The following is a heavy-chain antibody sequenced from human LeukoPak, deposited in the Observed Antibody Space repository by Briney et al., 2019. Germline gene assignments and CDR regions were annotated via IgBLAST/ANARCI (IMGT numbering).Heavy chain of an antibody. D-gene: IGHD6-13*01. CDR1: GGSISSSSYY. Sequence: KPSETLSLTCTVSGGSISSSSYYWGWIRQPPGKGLEWIGSIYYDGSTHYNPSLKSRVTISVDTSKDQFSLKLSSVTAADTAVYYCARRGGTAAGNCFDYWGQGTLVTVSS. CDR2: IYYDGST. J-gene: IGHJ4*02. CDR3: ARRGGTAAGNCFDY. V-gene: IGHV4-39*01.